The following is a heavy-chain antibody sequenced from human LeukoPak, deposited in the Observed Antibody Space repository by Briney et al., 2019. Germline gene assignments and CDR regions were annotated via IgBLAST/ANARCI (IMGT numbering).Heavy chain of an antibody. CDR1: GGSISSYY. CDR2: IYYSGST. Sequence: SETLSLTCTVSGGSISSYYWSWIRQPPGKGLEWIGYIYYSGSTNYNPSLKSRVTISVDTFKNQFSLKLSSVTAADTAVYYCARDQSGCSGGSCFQYFDYWGQGTLVTVSS. D-gene: IGHD2-15*01. J-gene: IGHJ4*02. CDR3: ARDQSGCSGGSCFQYFDY. V-gene: IGHV4-59*01.